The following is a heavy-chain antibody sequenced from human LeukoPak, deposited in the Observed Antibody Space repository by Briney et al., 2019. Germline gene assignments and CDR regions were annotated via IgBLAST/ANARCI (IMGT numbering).Heavy chain of an antibody. CDR3: ARSYYYDSSGYLPPGPYYFDY. V-gene: IGHV1-69*13. J-gene: IGHJ4*02. CDR2: IIPIFGTA. Sequence: ASVKVSCKASGGTFSSYAISWVRRAPGQGLEWMGGIIPIFGTANYAQKFQGRVTITADESTSTAYMELSSLRSEDTAVYYCARSYYYDSSGYLPPGPYYFDYWGQGTLVTVSS. D-gene: IGHD3-22*01. CDR1: GGTFSSYA.